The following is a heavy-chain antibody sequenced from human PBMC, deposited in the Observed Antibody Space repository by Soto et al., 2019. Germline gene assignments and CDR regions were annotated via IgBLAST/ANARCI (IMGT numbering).Heavy chain of an antibody. J-gene: IGHJ5*02. D-gene: IGHD3-16*01. CDR3: TRETVSWFDT. CDR2: MNPNSGNT. V-gene: IGHV1-8*01. Sequence: QVQLVQSGAEVKKPGASVKVSCKASGYTFTSYDINWVRQATGQGLEWMGWMNPNSGNTGYAQKFXXRVTMTRNTSISTAYMELSSLISEDTAVYYCTRETVSWFDTWGQGTLVTVSS. CDR1: GYTFTSYD.